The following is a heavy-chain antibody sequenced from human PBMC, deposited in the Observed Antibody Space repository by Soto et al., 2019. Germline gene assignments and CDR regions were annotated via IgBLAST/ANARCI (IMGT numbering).Heavy chain of an antibody. CDR3: AKDMTHYDSWGNYERGMDV. CDR1: DVTFAYYA. D-gene: IGHD3-3*01. Sequence: LXLLCAAADVTFAYYAMHGFQQTPGKGLEWVSGISWNSYIIDYADSLKGRFTISRDNAKNSLYLQMYSLRAEDTALYYCAKDMTHYDSWGNYERGMDVWGQGTTVTVSS. CDR2: ISWNSYII. V-gene: IGHV3-9*01. J-gene: IGHJ6*02.